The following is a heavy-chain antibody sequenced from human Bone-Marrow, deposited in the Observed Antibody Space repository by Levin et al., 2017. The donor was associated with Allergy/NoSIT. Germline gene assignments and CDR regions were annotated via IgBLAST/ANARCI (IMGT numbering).Heavy chain of an antibody. CDR1: GFKFSSYG. CDR2: IWYDGSNK. D-gene: IGHD2-2*01. V-gene: IGHV3-33*01. CDR3: ARYYSTSGSYHYHYGMDV. Sequence: PGGSLRLSCAASGFKFSSYGMHWVRQAPGKGLEWLAVIWYDGSNKYYADSVKGRFTISRDNSKNTLYLQMNSLRAEDTAVYYCARYYSTSGSYHYHYGMDVWGQGTTVTVSS. J-gene: IGHJ6*02.